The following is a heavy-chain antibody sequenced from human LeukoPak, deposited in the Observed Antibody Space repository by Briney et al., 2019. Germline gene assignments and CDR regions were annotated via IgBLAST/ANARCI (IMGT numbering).Heavy chain of an antibody. Sequence: PSETLSLTCAVYGGSFSGYYWSWIRQPPGKGLEWIGEINHSGSTNCNPSLKSRVTISVDTSKNQFSLKLSPVTAADTAVYYCARASNPTYYDFWSGYYGYWGQGTPVTVSS. J-gene: IGHJ4*02. CDR1: GGSFSGYY. D-gene: IGHD3-3*01. CDR2: INHSGST. CDR3: ARASNPTYYDFWSGYYGY. V-gene: IGHV4-34*01.